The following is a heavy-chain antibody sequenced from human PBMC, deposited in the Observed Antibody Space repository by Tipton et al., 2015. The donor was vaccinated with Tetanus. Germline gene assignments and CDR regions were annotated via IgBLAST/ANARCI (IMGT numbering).Heavy chain of an antibody. CDR2: IYYSGST. V-gene: IGHV4-59*01. CDR1: GGSISNYY. Sequence: TLSLTCTVSGGSISNYYWSWIRQPPGKGLEWIGYIYYSGSTNHNPPFESRVTMSVDTSKNQISLKLRSVTAADTAVYYCARYHCTGTTCQHLDHWGQGTLVTVSS. J-gene: IGHJ4*01. CDR3: ARYHCTGTTCQHLDH. D-gene: IGHD2-8*02.